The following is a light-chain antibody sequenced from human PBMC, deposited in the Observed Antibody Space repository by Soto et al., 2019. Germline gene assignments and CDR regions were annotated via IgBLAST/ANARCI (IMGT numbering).Light chain of an antibody. Sequence: DIQMTQSPSSLSASVGDRVTITCRASRTIAGYVNWYQQRPGEAPNLLVYVASSLQSGVPSRFRGSGSGTDFTLTINSLQPEDFATFYCQQTYSTPGTFGQGTKVDI. CDR2: VAS. J-gene: IGKJ1*01. CDR1: RTIAGY. CDR3: QQTYSTPGT. V-gene: IGKV1-39*01.